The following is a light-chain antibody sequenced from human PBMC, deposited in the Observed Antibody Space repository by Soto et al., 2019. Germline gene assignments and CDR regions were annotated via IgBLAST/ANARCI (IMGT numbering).Light chain of an antibody. Sequence: QSVLTQPASVSGSPGQSITISCAGTSSDVGGYNSVSWYQQHPGKAPKLMIYNVSNRPSGVSCRFSGTKSGNTASLTISGLQAEDEADYYCTSYTSSSSYVFGTGTKLTVL. V-gene: IGLV2-14*01. CDR1: SSDVGGYNS. CDR3: TSYTSSSSYV. J-gene: IGLJ1*01. CDR2: NVS.